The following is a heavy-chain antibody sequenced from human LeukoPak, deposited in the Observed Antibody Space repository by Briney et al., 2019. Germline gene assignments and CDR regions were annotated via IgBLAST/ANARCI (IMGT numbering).Heavy chain of an antibody. CDR2: ISSNEYDT. V-gene: IGHV3-64D*06. CDR1: GFTFSVYF. J-gene: IGHJ4*02. Sequence: GGSLRLSCSASGFTFSVYFMHWVRQAPGKGLEYVSSISSNEYDTYYADSVKGRFTVSRDNSKNTLFLQMSSLSAEDTAVYYCVKDLNGAWSFDYWGQGTLVTVSS. D-gene: IGHD2-8*01. CDR3: VKDLNGAWSFDY.